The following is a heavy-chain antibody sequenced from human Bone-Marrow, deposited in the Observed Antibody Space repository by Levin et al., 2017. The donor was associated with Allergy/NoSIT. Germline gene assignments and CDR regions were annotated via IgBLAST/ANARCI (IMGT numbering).Heavy chain of an antibody. CDR1: GFTFSSYG. CDR2: INVYSGNT. CDR3: VRDGAFSSSWYERHYCDY. J-gene: IGHJ4*02. V-gene: IGHV1-18*01. D-gene: IGHD2-2*01. Sequence: ASVKVSCTTSGFTFSSYGFNWVRQAPGQGLEWLGRINVYSGNTHHAQNFQGRLTMTTDTSTNTAYMELRSLRSDDTAVYFCVRDGAFSSSWYERHYCDYWGQGTLVTVTS.